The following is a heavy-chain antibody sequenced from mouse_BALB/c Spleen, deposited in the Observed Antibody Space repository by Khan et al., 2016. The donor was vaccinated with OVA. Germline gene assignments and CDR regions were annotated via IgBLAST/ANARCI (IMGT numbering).Heavy chain of an antibody. J-gene: IGHJ4*01. CDR1: GFSLTDYA. CDR3: ARDPHYYSMDY. CDR2: IWVSGSK. Sequence: QVRLQQSGPGLVAPSQSLSITCTVSGFSLTDYAVSWIRQPPGKGLEWLGVIWVSGSKYYNSVLKPRLSISKDNSKSQVFLKMNSLQTDDTAMYFCARDPHYYSMDYWGQGTSVTVSS. V-gene: IGHV2-6-5*01.